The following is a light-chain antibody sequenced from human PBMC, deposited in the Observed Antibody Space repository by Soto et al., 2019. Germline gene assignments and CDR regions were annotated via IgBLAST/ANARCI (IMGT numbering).Light chain of an antibody. CDR3: QQRSNWPLT. J-gene: IGKJ4*01. CDR1: QSVSSY. V-gene: IGKV3-11*01. CDR2: DAS. Sequence: EIVLTQSPATLSLSPGERATLSCRASQSVSSYLAWYQQKPGQAPRLLIYDASNRATGIPARFSGSGSGTGFTLSISSLEPEEFAVYCCQQRSNWPLTFGGGTKVEIK.